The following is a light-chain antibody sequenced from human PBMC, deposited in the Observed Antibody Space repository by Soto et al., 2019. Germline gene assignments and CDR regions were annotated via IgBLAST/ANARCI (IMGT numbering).Light chain of an antibody. CDR1: NSNLGSNT. Sequence: QAVLTQPPSASGTPGQTVTISCSGSNSNLGSNTVNWYQQLPGTAPKLLIYSNNQRPSGVPDRFSGSKSGTSGSLAISGLQSEDEADYYCAAWDYSLNGVVFGGGTKLTVL. CDR3: AAWDYSLNGVV. CDR2: SNN. J-gene: IGLJ2*01. V-gene: IGLV1-44*01.